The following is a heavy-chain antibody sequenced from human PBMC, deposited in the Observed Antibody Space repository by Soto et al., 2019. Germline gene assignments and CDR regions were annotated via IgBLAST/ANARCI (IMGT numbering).Heavy chain of an antibody. Sequence: QVQLVQSGAEVKKPGASVKVSCKASGYTFTSYGISWVRQAPGQGLEWMGWISAYNGNTNYAQKLKGRVTMTTXXAXSXXYMELRSLRSDDTAVYYCAREGNSGYDFPHYWFDPWGQGTLVTVSS. V-gene: IGHV1-18*01. CDR2: ISAYNGNT. J-gene: IGHJ5*02. D-gene: IGHD5-12*01. CDR3: AREGNSGYDFPHYWFDP. CDR1: GYTFTSYG.